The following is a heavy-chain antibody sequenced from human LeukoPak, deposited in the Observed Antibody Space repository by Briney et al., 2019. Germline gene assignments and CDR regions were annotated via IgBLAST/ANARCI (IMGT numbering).Heavy chain of an antibody. J-gene: IGHJ6*02. CDR3: ARSVYYDSSGRYGMDV. CDR1: GYTFTSYA. D-gene: IGHD3-22*01. CDR2: INAGNGNT. Sequence: RASVKVSCKASGYTFTSYAMHWVRQAPGQRLEWMGWINAGNGNTKYSQKFQGRVTITRDTSASTAYMELSSLRSEDTAVYYCARSVYYDSSGRYGMDVWGQGTTVTVSS. V-gene: IGHV1-3*01.